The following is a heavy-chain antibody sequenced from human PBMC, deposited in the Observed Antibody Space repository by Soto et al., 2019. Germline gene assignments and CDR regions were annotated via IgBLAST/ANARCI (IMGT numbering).Heavy chain of an antibody. Sequence: GSLRLSCAASGFTFSSYAMSWVRQAPGKGLEWVSAISGSGGSTYYADSVKGRFTISRDNSKNTLYLQMNSLRAEDTAVYYCATPRYYYGSGSYYPTAEYFQHWGQGTLVTVSS. D-gene: IGHD3-10*01. CDR3: ATPRYYYGSGSYYPTAEYFQH. J-gene: IGHJ1*01. V-gene: IGHV3-23*01. CDR2: ISGSGGST. CDR1: GFTFSSYA.